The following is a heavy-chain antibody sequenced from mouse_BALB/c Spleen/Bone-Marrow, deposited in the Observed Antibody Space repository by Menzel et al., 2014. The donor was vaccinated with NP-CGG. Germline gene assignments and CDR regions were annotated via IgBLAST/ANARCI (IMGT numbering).Heavy chain of an antibody. CDR3: ARVYYGYFFAY. V-gene: IGHV1-7*01. D-gene: IGHD1-2*01. CDR1: GYTFTSYW. CDR2: INPSTGYT. Sequence: QVQLQQSGAELAKPGASVKMSCKASGYTFTSYWMHWVKRRPGQGLEWIGYINPSTGYTDHNQKFKDKATLTADKSSSTAYMQLSSLTSEDSAVYYCARVYYGYFFAYWGQGTLVTVSA. J-gene: IGHJ3*01.